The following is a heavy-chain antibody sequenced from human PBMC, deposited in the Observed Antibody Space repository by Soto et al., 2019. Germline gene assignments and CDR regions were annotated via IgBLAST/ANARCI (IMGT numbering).Heavy chain of an antibody. V-gene: IGHV4-34*01. Sequence: SETLSLTCAVYGGSFSGYYWSWIRQPPGKGLEWIGEINHSGSTNYNPSLKSRVTISVDTSKNQFSLKLSSVTAADTAVYYCARGKGGGLLDVWGKGTTVTVSS. CDR1: GGSFSGYY. CDR2: INHSGST. J-gene: IGHJ6*04. CDR3: ARGKGGGLLDV. D-gene: IGHD3-16*01.